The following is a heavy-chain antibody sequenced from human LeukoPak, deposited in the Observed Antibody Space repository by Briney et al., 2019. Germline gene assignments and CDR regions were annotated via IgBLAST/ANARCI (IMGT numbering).Heavy chain of an antibody. V-gene: IGHV3-30*02. J-gene: IGHJ3*02. CDR1: GFTFSTYD. CDR3: AKVWWELRPAFDI. D-gene: IGHD1-26*01. CDR2: IRYDGSNK. Sequence: PGVTLRLSCAASGFTFSTYDLLWVRQAPGKGRVGGAYIRYDGSNKYYADSVKGGFTISRDNSKNKLHLQMKSLRADDTAVYYCAKVWWELRPAFDIWGQGTMVTVSS.